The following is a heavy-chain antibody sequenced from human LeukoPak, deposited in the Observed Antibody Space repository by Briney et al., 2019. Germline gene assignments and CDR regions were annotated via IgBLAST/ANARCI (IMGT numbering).Heavy chain of an antibody. CDR1: GFTFSSYA. CDR2: ISYDGSNK. CDR3: ARGCGGDCYSEVDY. J-gene: IGHJ4*02. V-gene: IGHV3-30*04. D-gene: IGHD2-21*02. Sequence: HPGGSLRLSCAASGFTFSSYAMHWVRQAPGKGLEWVAVISYDGSNKYYADSVKGRFTISRDNSKNTLYLQMNSLRAEDTAVYYCARGCGGDCYSEVDYWGQGTLVTVSS.